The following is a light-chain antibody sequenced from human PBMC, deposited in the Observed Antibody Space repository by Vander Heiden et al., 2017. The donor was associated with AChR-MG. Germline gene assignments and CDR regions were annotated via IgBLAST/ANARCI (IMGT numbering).Light chain of an antibody. CDR2: AAS. Sequence: DIQLTQSPSSLSASVGDRVTITCRASQGISNYLAWYQQKPGKVPKLLIYAASTCQSGVPSRFSGSGSATDFTLTISSLQPEDVTTYYCHKENGDPYTFGPGTKVEIK. J-gene: IGKJ2*01. CDR1: QGISNY. V-gene: IGKV1-27*01. CDR3: HKENGDPYT.